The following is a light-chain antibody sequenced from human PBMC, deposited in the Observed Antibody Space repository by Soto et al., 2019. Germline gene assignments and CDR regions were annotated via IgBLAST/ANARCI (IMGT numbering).Light chain of an antibody. V-gene: IGKV3-11*01. Sequence: EIALTQSPATLSLSPGQRATLSCRASQSVSRYLAWYQQKPGQAPRLLIYDASNRATGIPARFSGSGSGTDFTLTISSLQPEDFATYYCQQSYSTPFTFGPGTKVDIK. CDR3: QQSYSTPFT. J-gene: IGKJ3*01. CDR1: QSVSRY. CDR2: DAS.